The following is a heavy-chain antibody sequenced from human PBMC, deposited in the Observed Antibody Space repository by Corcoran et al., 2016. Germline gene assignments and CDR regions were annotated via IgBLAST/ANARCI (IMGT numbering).Heavy chain of an antibody. V-gene: IGHV1-46*01. CDR1: GYTFTSYY. J-gene: IGHJ6*02. CDR3: ARAGLLGYYYYGMDV. Sequence: QVQLVQSGAEVKKPGASVKVSCKASGYTFTSYYMHWVRQAPGQGLEWMGIINPSGGSTSYAQKFQGRVTMTRDMSTSTVYMELSSLRSEDTAVYYCARAGLLGYYYYGMDVWGQGTTVTVSS. D-gene: IGHD3-10*01. CDR2: INPSGGST.